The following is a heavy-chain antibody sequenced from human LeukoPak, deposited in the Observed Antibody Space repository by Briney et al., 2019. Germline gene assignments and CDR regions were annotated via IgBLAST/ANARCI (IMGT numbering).Heavy chain of an antibody. Sequence: SETLSLTCTVSGGSISSYYWSWIRQPPGKGLEWIGYIYYSGSTNYNPSLKSRLTISVDTSKNQFSLKLSSVPAADTAVYYCARTYSRFGLYYMDVWGKGTTVTISS. D-gene: IGHD6-13*01. CDR2: IYYSGST. CDR3: ARTYSRFGLYYMDV. V-gene: IGHV4-59*08. J-gene: IGHJ6*03. CDR1: GGSISSYY.